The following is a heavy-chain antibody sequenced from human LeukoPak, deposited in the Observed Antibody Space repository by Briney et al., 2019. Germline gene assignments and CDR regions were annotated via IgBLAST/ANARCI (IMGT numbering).Heavy chain of an antibody. CDR3: ARDHGDYPNAPSDY. CDR2: MNPNSGNT. D-gene: IGHD4-17*01. CDR1: GYTFTSYD. V-gene: IGHV1-8*01. J-gene: IGHJ4*02. Sequence: GTSVKVSCKASGYTFTSYDINWVRQATGQGLEWMGWMNPNSGNTGYAQKFRGRVTMTRDTSISTAYMELSRLRSDDTAVYYCARDHGDYPNAPSDYWGQGTLVTVSS.